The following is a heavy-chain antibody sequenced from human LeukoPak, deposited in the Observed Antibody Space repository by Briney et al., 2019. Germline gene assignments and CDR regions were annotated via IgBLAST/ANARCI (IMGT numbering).Heavy chain of an antibody. CDR2: IYYSGST. V-gene: IGHV4-59*01. CDR1: GGSISAYY. Sequence: SETLSLTCTVSGGSISAYYWSWIRQPPGKGLESIGYIYYSGSTNYNPSLKSRVTISVDTSKNQFSLKLSSVTAADTAVYYCAAPGYDFWSGYYFDAFDIWGQGTMVTVSS. D-gene: IGHD3-3*01. CDR3: AAPGYDFWSGYYFDAFDI. J-gene: IGHJ3*02.